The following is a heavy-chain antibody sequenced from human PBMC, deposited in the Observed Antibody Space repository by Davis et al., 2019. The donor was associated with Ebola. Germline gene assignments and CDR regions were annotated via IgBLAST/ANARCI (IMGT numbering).Heavy chain of an antibody. CDR1: GGTFTSFA. Sequence: ASVKVSCKTSGGTFTSFAIGWVRQAPGQGLEWMGWISAYNGNTNYAQKLQGRVTMTTDTSTSTAYMELRSLRSEDTAVYYCATAIAAAGYDFWGQGTLVIVSS. V-gene: IGHV1-18*01. CDR2: ISAYNGNT. CDR3: ATAIAAAGYDF. D-gene: IGHD6-13*01. J-gene: IGHJ4*02.